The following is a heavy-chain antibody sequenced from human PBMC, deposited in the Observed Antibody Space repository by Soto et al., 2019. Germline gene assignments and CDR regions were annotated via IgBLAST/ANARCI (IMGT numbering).Heavy chain of an antibody. CDR3: AKPRQITSLLLYYFDY. D-gene: IGHD2-15*01. Sequence: VPLVESGGGVVQPGRSLRLSCAASGFTFSSYGMHWVRQAPGKGLEWVAVISYDGSNKYYADSVKGRFTISRDNSKNTLYLQMNSLRAEDTAVYYCAKPRQITSLLLYYFDYWGQGTLVTVSS. J-gene: IGHJ4*02. CDR1: GFTFSSYG. V-gene: IGHV3-30*18. CDR2: ISYDGSNK.